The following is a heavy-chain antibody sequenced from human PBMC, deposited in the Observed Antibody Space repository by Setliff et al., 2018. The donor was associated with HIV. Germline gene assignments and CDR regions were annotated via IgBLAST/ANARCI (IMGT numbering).Heavy chain of an antibody. Sequence: PGGSLRLSCRTSGFTFSNSGMHWVRQAPGKGLEWLTFIRFNGNDKLYADSVKGRFTVSRDNSNNTLFLQMSSLRPEDTAVYYSAKDISRGYYYVDYWGQGTMVTSPQ. J-gene: IGHJ4*02. CDR3: AKDISRGYYYVDY. CDR2: IRFNGNDK. V-gene: IGHV3-30*02. CDR1: GFTFSNSG. D-gene: IGHD3-22*01.